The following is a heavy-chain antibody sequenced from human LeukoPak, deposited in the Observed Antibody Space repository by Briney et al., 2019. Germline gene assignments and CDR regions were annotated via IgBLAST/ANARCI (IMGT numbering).Heavy chain of an antibody. Sequence: GGSLRLSCAASGFTFSGYAIHWVRQATGKGLEWVSAIGTAGDTYYPGSVKGRFTISRENGKNSLYLQMNSLRAGDTAIYYRARYTNDAFDIWGQGTMVTVSS. CDR1: GFTFSGYA. CDR2: IGTAGDT. CDR3: ARYTNDAFDI. J-gene: IGHJ3*02. V-gene: IGHV3-13*01. D-gene: IGHD2-2*02.